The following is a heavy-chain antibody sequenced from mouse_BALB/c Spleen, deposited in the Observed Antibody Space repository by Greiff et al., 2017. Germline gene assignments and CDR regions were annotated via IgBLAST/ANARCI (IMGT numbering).Heavy chain of an antibody. D-gene: IGHD1-1*01. CDR2: IWAGGST. Sequence: QVQLQQSGPGLVAPSQSLSITCTVSGFSLTSYGVHWVRQPPGKGLEWLGVIWAGGSTNYNSALMSRLSISKDNSKSQVFLKMNSLQTDDTAMYYCARDTGFITTRALAYWGQGTLVTVSA. CDR1: GFSLTSYG. V-gene: IGHV2-9*02. J-gene: IGHJ3*01. CDR3: ARDTGFITTRALAY.